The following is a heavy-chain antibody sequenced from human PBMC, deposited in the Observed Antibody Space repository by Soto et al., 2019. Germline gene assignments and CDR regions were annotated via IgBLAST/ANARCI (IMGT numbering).Heavy chain of an antibody. CDR3: ARDRDGFGELLPGY. Sequence: ASVKVSCKASGYTFTSYGISWVRQAPGQGLEWMGWISAYNGNTNYAQKLQGRVTMTTDTSTSTAYMELRSLRSDDTAVYYCARDRDGFGELLPGYWGQGTLVTVSS. CDR1: GYTFTSYG. V-gene: IGHV1-18*01. J-gene: IGHJ4*02. D-gene: IGHD3-10*01. CDR2: ISAYNGNT.